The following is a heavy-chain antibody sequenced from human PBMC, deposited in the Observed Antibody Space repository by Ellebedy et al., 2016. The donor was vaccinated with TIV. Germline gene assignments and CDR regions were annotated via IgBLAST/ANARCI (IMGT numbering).Heavy chain of an antibody. Sequence: ASVKVSCKASGYSFTDFGLSWVRLAPGQGLEWLGWISTYNGYTNYAPKLQGRVTMTTDTSTTTAYMELSSLRYEDTAVYYCARAFDSDFWGQGTLVTVSS. J-gene: IGHJ4*02. CDR2: ISTYNGYT. D-gene: IGHD2/OR15-2a*01. CDR3: ARAFDSDF. V-gene: IGHV1-18*01. CDR1: GYSFTDFG.